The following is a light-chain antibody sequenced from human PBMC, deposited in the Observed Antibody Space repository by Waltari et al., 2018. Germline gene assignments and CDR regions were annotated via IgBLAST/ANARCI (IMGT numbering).Light chain of an antibody. Sequence: QSALTQPPSASGSPGQSVTISCTGTSIDVGGYSYVSWYQQHPGKAPKLIIFEVFQRPSGVPDRFSGSKSGNTASLTVSGLQAEDEADYYCSSYAGSNNVVFGGGTKLTVL. J-gene: IGLJ2*01. V-gene: IGLV2-8*01. CDR3: SSYAGSNNVV. CDR2: EVF. CDR1: SIDVGGYSY.